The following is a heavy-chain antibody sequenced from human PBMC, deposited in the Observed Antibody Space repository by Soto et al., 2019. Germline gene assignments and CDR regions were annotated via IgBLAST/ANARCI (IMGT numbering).Heavy chain of an antibody. CDR3: ARNLYNTGSFDH. D-gene: IGHD3-10*01. CDR2: MTPISGDT. Sequence: QVQLVQSGAEVKKPGASVKVSCKASGYTFTNYDINWVRQATGQGLEWVGWMTPISGDTGYAQNFQGRVTMTRDTPRSTAFLDLSTLTSHDAAVYYCARNLYNTGSFDHWGQGTLVTVSS. V-gene: IGHV1-8*02. CDR1: GYTFTNYD. J-gene: IGHJ4*02.